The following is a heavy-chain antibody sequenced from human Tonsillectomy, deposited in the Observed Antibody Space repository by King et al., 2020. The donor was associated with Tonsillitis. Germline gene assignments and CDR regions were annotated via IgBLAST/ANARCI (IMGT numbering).Heavy chain of an antibody. D-gene: IGHD3-10*01. J-gene: IGHJ3*02. CDR2: TRNKANSYTT. V-gene: IGHV3-72*01. CDR3: ARVISYGGSRDEALDI. CDR1: GFSFSDHY. Sequence: VQLVESGGGLVQPGGSLRLSCAASGFSFSDHYMDWVRQAPGKGLEWVGRTRNKANSYTTEYAASVKGRFTISRDDSKNSLYLQMNSLKTEDTAVYYCARVISYGGSRDEALDIWGQGTMVTVSS.